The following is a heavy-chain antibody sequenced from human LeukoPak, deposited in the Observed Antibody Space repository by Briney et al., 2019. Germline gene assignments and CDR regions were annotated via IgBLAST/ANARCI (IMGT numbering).Heavy chain of an antibody. CDR3: ARGRYSAGDNWFDP. J-gene: IGHJ5*02. V-gene: IGHV3-7*05. D-gene: IGHD3-9*01. CDR1: GFTFSSYW. Sequence: PGGSLRLSCAASGFTFSSYWMSWVRQAPGKGLEWVANIKQDGSEKYYVDSVKGRFTISRDNAKNSLYLQMNSLRAEDTAVYYCARGRYSAGDNWFDPWGQGTLVTVSS. CDR2: IKQDGSEK.